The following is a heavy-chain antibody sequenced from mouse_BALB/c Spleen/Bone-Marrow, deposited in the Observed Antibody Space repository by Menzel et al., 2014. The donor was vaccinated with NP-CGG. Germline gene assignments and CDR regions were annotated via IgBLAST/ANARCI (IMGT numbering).Heavy chain of an antibody. V-gene: IGHV4-1*02. J-gene: IGHJ4*01. CDR3: ARPHYYGSNAVDY. D-gene: IGHD1-2*01. CDR2: INPDSSPI. CDR1: GFDFSRYW. Sequence: EVKLMESGGGLVQPGGSLKLSCAASGFDFSRYWMSWVRQAPGKGLEWIGEINPDSSPINYTPSLEDKFIISRDNAKNTLYLQMRKVRSEDTALYYCARPHYYGSNAVDYWGQGTSVTVSS.